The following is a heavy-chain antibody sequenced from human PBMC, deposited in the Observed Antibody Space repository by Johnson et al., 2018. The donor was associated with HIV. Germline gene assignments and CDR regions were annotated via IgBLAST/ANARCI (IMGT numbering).Heavy chain of an antibody. D-gene: IGHD1-26*01. CDR2: ISHDGSYI. CDR3: ARDSGSAGRADAFDI. J-gene: IGHJ3*02. V-gene: IGHV3-74*01. Sequence: VQLVESGGGVVQPGRSLRLSCAASGFTFSSYVMHWVRQVPGKGLVWVSRISHDGSYISYADSVKGRFTISRDNAKNTLYLQMNSLRAEDTALYYCARDSGSAGRADAFDIWGQGTMVNVSS. CDR1: GFTFSSYV.